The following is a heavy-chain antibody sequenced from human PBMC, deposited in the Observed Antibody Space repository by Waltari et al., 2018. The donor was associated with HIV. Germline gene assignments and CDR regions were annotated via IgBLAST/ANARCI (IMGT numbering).Heavy chain of an antibody. D-gene: IGHD6-6*01. CDR3: ARTVYPVYSSSPYFDY. J-gene: IGHJ4*02. CDR2: IYYSGST. Sequence: QLQLQESGPRLVKPSEPLSLTCTVPGCSISSSCSYWGWIRQPPGKGLEWIGNIYYSGSTYYNPSLKSRVTISVDTSKNQFSLKLNSVTAADTAVYYCARTVYPVYSSSPYFDYWGQGTLVTVSS. V-gene: IGHV4-39*01. CDR1: GCSISSSCSY.